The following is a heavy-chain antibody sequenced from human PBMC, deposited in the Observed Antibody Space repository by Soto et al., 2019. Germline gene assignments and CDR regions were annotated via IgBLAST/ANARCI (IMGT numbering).Heavy chain of an antibody. J-gene: IGHJ4*02. CDR1: GFTFSSYA. CDR2: ISAIDFST. V-gene: IGHV3-23*01. CDR3: ARRDGLDY. Sequence: EVQLLESGGGLVQPGGSLRLSCAASGFTFSSYAMSWVRQAPGKGLEWVSAISAIDFSTYYADSVNGRFTISRDNSKTALYLHMNGLRAEDTAVYYCARRDGLDYWGQGTLVTVSS.